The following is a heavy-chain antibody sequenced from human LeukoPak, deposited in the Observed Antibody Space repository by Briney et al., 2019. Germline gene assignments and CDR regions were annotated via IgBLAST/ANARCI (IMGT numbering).Heavy chain of an antibody. CDR1: GFIVSSHY. CDR2: IYGGGST. D-gene: IGHD3-22*01. J-gene: IGHJ4*02. CDR3: AKGGSSGYYPPYYFAY. Sequence: GGSLRLSCAASGFIVSSHYMSWVRQAPGKGLEWVSVIYGGGSTYYADSVKGRYTISRDSSKNTLYLRMNSLRAEDTAVYYCAKGGSSGYYPPYYFAYWGQGTLVTVSS. V-gene: IGHV3-53*01.